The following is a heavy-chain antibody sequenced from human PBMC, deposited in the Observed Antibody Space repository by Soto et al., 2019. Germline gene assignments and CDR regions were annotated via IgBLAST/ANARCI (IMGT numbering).Heavy chain of an antibody. V-gene: IGHV1-2*02. CDR2: ISPKSGGT. CDR1: GYTFSAYY. CDR3: ARGGTFAFDTSGYSVY. J-gene: IGHJ4*02. D-gene: IGHD3-22*01. Sequence: ASVKVSCKTSGYTFSAYYMHWVRQAPGQGLEWMGWISPKSGGTLYAQKFQGRVTMTRDTSISTAYMELSRLRSDDTAVYYCARGGTFAFDTSGYSVYWGQGTLVTV.